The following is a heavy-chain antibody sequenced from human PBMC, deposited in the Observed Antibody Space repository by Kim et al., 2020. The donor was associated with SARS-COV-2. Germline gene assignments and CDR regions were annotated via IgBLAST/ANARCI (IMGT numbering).Heavy chain of an antibody. CDR3: ARVSRVSMVPPDEYYYYGMDV. J-gene: IGHJ6*02. D-gene: IGHD3-10*01. Sequence: SETLSLTCAVYGGSFSGYYWSWIRQPPGKGLEWIGEINHSGSTNYNPSLKSRVTISVDTSKNQFSLKLSSVTAADTAVYYCARVSRVSMVPPDEYYYYGMDVWGQGTTVTVSS. CDR1: GGSFSGYY. V-gene: IGHV4-34*01. CDR2: INHSGST.